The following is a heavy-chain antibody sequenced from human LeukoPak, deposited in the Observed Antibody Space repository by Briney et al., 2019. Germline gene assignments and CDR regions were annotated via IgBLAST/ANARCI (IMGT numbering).Heavy chain of an antibody. D-gene: IGHD2-2*01. CDR1: GYTFTSYD. J-gene: IGHJ4*02. CDR3: ARGYCSSTSCFDSFDY. CDR2: MNPNSGST. Sequence: ASVKVSCKASGYTFTSYDINWVRQATGQGLEWMGWMNPNSGSTGYAQKFQGRVTITRNTSISTAYMELSSLRSEDTAVHYCARGYCSSTSCFDSFDYWGQGTLVTVSS. V-gene: IGHV1-8*03.